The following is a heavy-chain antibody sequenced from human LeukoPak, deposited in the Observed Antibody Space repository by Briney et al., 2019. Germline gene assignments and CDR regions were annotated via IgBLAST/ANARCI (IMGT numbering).Heavy chain of an antibody. Sequence: PGGSLRLSCVASGFTFSNYAMSWVRQAPGKGLEWVSAISFIGDYTHYADSVKGRFTISRDNSKNTLYLQMNSLRAEDTAVYYCAKDIVVVPAAGFWSGYPQDAFDIWGQGTMVTVSS. D-gene: IGHD2-2*01. CDR3: AKDIVVVPAAGFWSGYPQDAFDI. CDR2: ISFIGDYT. J-gene: IGHJ3*02. V-gene: IGHV3-23*01. CDR1: GFTFSNYA.